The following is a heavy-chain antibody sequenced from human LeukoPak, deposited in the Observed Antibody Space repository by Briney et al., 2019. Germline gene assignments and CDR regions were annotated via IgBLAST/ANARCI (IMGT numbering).Heavy chain of an antibody. J-gene: IGHJ4*02. V-gene: IGHV4-39*07. D-gene: IGHD3-10*01. CDR3: ARVGTDYYGSTGHYFDY. CDR1: GGSISSSGYY. Sequence: PSETLSLTCTVSGGSISSSGYYWGWIRQPPGKGLEWIGNIYYSGSAYYNPSLKSRVTISVDTSKNQFSLKLSSVTAADTAVYYCARVGTDYYGSTGHYFDYWGQGTLVTVSS. CDR2: IYYSGSA.